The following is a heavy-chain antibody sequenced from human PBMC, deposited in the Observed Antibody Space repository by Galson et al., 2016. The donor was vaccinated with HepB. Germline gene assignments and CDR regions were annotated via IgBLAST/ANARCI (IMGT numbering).Heavy chain of an antibody. CDR2: IYWDDDK. D-gene: IGHD4-17*01. CDR1: GFSLSTSGMC. Sequence: PALVKPTQTLTLTCTFSGFSLSTSGMCVSWIRQPPGKALEWLALIYWDDDKSYSPSLKSRLTITKDTSKNQVVLTVTDMDPVDTATYYCAHGTVTAVTSPFHYWGQGALVTVSS. V-gene: IGHV2-5*08. J-gene: IGHJ4*02. CDR3: AHGTVTAVTSPFHY.